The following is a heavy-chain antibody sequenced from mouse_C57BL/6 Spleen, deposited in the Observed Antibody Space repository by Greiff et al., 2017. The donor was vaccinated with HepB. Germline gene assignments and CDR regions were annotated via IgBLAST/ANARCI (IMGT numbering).Heavy chain of an antibody. Sequence: QVQLQQSGPELVKPGASVKISCKASGYSFTSYYIHWVKQRPGQGLEWIGWIYPGSGNTKYNEKFKGKATLTADTSSSTAYMQLSSLTSEDSAVYYCARRNGDSNPFDYWGQGTTLTVSS. CDR2: IYPGSGNT. J-gene: IGHJ2*01. D-gene: IGHD2-5*01. V-gene: IGHV1-66*01. CDR3: ARRNGDSNPFDY. CDR1: GYSFTSYY.